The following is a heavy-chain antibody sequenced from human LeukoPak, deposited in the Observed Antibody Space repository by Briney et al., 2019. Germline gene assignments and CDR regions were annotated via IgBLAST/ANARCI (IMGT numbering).Heavy chain of an antibody. CDR1: GGSISSSNW. Sequence: PSETLSLTCAVSGGSISSSNWWSWVRQPPGKGLEWIGEIYHSGSTNYNPSLKSRVTISVDKSKNQFSLKLTSVTAADTAVYYCARLITMVRGLEDWFDPWGQGSLVTVSS. J-gene: IGHJ5*02. D-gene: IGHD3-10*01. CDR3: ARLITMVRGLEDWFDP. V-gene: IGHV4-4*02. CDR2: IYHSGST.